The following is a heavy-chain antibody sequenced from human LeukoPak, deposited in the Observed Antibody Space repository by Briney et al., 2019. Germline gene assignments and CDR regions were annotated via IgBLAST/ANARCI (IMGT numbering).Heavy chain of an antibody. Sequence: SETLSLTCAVYGGSFSGYYWNWIRQSPGKGLEWIGYIYYSGSTNYNPSLKSRVTTSVDTSKNQFSLKLSSVTAADTAVYYCARADITYYYGSAPYYFDYWGQGTLVTVSS. CDR2: IYYSGST. V-gene: IGHV4-59*01. D-gene: IGHD3-10*01. CDR1: GGSFSGYY. J-gene: IGHJ4*02. CDR3: ARADITYYYGSAPYYFDY.